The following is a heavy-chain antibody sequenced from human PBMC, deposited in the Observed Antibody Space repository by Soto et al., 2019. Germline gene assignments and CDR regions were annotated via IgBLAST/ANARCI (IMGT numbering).Heavy chain of an antibody. J-gene: IGHJ4*02. CDR1: GGTFSSYA. CDR3: ARSGGGASWKVRGYFDY. D-gene: IGHD3-10*01. V-gene: IGHV1-69*01. Sequence: QVQLVQSGAEVKKPGSSVKVSCKASGGTFSSYAISWVRQAPGQGLEWMGGIIPIFGTANYAQKFQGRVTITADESTSTAYMELSSLRSDDTAVYYCARSGGGASWKVRGYFDYWGQGTLVTVSS. CDR2: IIPIFGTA.